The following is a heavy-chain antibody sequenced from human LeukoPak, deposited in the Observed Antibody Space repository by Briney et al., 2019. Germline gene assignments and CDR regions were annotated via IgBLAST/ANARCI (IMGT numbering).Heavy chain of an antibody. CDR3: AKGFGGKWLVPYLDY. Sequence: GGSLRLSCAASGFTFSIYAMSWVRQAPDKGLEWVSSIRGSGDNTFYADSVKGRFTISSDNSKNTLYLQTNSLRAEDTAVYYCAKGFGGKWLVPYLDYWGQGTLVTVSS. V-gene: IGHV3-23*01. J-gene: IGHJ4*02. D-gene: IGHD6-19*01. CDR2: IRGSGDNT. CDR1: GFTFSIYA.